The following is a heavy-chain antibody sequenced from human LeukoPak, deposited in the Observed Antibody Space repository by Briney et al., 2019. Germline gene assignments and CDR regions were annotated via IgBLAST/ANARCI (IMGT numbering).Heavy chain of an antibody. CDR2: ISDDGTKE. Sequence: WGSPRLSCAGPGFTSLFYGMHWVRPAPGKGLEWLAFISDDGTKEYYADSVKGRFTVSRDNSKNTLFLQVNSLRTEDTAVYYCATDEGGDYVGLDYWGQGTLVTVSS. V-gene: IGHV3-30*03. CDR1: GFTSLFYG. J-gene: IGHJ4*02. CDR3: ATDEGGDYVGLDY. D-gene: IGHD4-17*01.